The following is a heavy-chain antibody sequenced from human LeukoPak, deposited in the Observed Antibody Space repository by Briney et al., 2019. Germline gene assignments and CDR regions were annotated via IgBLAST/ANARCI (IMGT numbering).Heavy chain of an antibody. CDR3: ASLVVGGGNDAFDI. V-gene: IGHV3-48*01. J-gene: IGHJ3*02. CDR1: GFTFSSYE. D-gene: IGHD3-22*01. CDR2: ISSSSSTI. Sequence: GGSLRLSCAASGFTFSSYEMNWVRQAPGKGLEWVSYISSSSSTIYYADSVKGRFTISRDNAKNSLYLQMNSLRAEDTAVYYCASLVVGGGNDAFDIWGQGTMVTVSS.